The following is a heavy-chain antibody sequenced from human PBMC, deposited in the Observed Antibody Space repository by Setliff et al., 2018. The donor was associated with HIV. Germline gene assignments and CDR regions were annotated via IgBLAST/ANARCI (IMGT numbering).Heavy chain of an antibody. CDR1: GDSIRSNFNY. Sequence: SETLSLTCTVSGDSIRSNFNYWGWIRQPPGKGLEWLAIIYYSGSTYYNPSLKSRVTISVDTSKNQFSLKLSSVTAADTAVYYCATYADRESNRFDPWGQGILVTVSS. V-gene: IGHV4-39*01. CDR2: IYYSGST. CDR3: ATYADRESNRFDP. D-gene: IGHD3-10*01. J-gene: IGHJ5*02.